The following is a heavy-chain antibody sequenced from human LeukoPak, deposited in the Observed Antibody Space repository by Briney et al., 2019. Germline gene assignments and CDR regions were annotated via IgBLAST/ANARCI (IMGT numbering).Heavy chain of an antibody. CDR2: ISGSGGST. Sequence: ASLRLSCAASGFTFSSYAMSWVRQAPGKGLEWVSAISGSGGSTYYADSVKGRFTISRDNSKNTLYLQMNSLRAEDTAVYYCAKGVGSYYLEYAFDIWGQGTMVTVSS. CDR3: AKGVGSYYLEYAFDI. D-gene: IGHD1-26*01. CDR1: GFTFSSYA. V-gene: IGHV3-23*01. J-gene: IGHJ3*02.